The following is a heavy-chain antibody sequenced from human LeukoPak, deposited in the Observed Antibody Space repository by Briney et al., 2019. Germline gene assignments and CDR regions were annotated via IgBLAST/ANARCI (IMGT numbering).Heavy chain of an antibody. V-gene: IGHV4-59*01. CDR3: ARFRQNWFDP. CDR1: GGSISSYY. J-gene: IGHJ5*02. CDR2: IYYSGST. Sequence: SETLSLTYTVSGGSISSYYWSWIRQPPGKGLEWIGYIYYSGSTNYNPSLKSRVTISVDTSKNQFSLKLSSVTAADTAVYYCARFRQNWFDPWGQGTLVTVSS.